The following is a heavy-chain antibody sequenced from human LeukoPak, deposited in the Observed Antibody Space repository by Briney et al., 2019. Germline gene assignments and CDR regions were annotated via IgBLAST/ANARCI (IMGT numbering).Heavy chain of an antibody. D-gene: IGHD6-19*01. Sequence: RPGGPLRLSCGPSGFTLTSYVMSGPAQAPGKTLEWVSGITTTGGSRYYVDSVKGRFTISRDNSKNTLYLQMSSLRAEGKAVYYCAIRSASFDCGGEGTLVTVSS. CDR3: AIRSASFDC. J-gene: IGHJ4*02. CDR2: ITTTGGSR. CDR1: GFTLTSYV. V-gene: IGHV3-23*01.